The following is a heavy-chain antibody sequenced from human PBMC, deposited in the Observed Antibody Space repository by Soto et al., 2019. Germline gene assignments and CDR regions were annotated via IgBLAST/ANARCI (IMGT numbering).Heavy chain of an antibody. V-gene: IGHV1-18*01. CDR1: GYTFTSYG. J-gene: IGHJ1*01. Sequence: QVQLVQSGTEVKKPGASVNVSCKAFGYTFTSYGFSWVRQVPGQGLEWQGWISAFNGDTHYSQTMKGRLTMTTDTATTSAHMELTSLTPADTAVYYCTRGAGWQPMVPYDWGQGTLVTVS. CDR3: TRGAGWQPMVPYD. D-gene: IGHD6-13*01. CDR2: ISAFNGDT.